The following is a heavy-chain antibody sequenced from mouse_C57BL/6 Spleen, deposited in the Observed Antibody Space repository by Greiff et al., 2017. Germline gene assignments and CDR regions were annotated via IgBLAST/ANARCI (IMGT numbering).Heavy chain of an antibody. CDR2: IYPGDGDT. V-gene: IGHV1-82*01. D-gene: IGHD1-1*01. Sequence: VKLVESGPELVKPGASVTISCKASGYAFSSSWMNWVKQRPGKGLEWIGRIYPGDGDTNYNGKFKGKATLAADKSSSTAYMQLSSLTSEDSAVYFCALYYGSSLGYWGQGTTLTVSS. J-gene: IGHJ2*01. CDR3: ALYYGSSLGY. CDR1: GYAFSSSW.